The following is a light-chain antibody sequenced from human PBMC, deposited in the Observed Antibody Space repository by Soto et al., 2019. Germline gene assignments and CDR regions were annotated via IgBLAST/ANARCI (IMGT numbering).Light chain of an antibody. V-gene: IGLV1-40*01. Sequence: QSVLTQPPSVSGAPGQRVTISCTGSSSNIGAGYDVHWYQQLPGTAPKLLIYGNSNRPSGVPDRFSGSKSGTSASLAITGLQDEDEADYYCQYYDSSLSGDWVFGGGTKVTVL. CDR2: GNS. CDR1: SSNIGAGYD. J-gene: IGLJ3*02. CDR3: QYYDSSLSGDWV.